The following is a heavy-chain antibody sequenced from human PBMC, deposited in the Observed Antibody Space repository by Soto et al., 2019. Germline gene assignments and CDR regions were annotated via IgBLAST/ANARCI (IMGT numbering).Heavy chain of an antibody. Sequence: AAVKVSCKASGYTFTSYDINWVRQATGQGLEWMGWMNPNSGNTGYAQKFQGRVTMTRNTSISTAYMELSSLRSEDTAVYYCARGLVIAAAGTGDFDYWGQGTLVTVSS. V-gene: IGHV1-8*01. CDR1: GYTFTSYD. CDR2: MNPNSGNT. J-gene: IGHJ4*02. D-gene: IGHD6-13*01. CDR3: ARGLVIAAAGTGDFDY.